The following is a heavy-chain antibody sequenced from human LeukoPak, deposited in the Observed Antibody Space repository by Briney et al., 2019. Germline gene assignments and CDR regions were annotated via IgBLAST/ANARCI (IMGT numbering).Heavy chain of an antibody. J-gene: IGHJ4*02. CDR3: ARTAARRFDY. V-gene: IGHV1-46*01. CDR1: NYTFTSYP. D-gene: IGHD6-6*01. Sequence: ASVTVSCKASNYTFTSYPISWVRQAPGQGLEWMGIINPTGGSTTYAQKFQGRVTMTRDTSTSTVYMELSSLRSDDTAVYYCARTAARRFDYWGQGTLVTVSS. CDR2: INPTGGST.